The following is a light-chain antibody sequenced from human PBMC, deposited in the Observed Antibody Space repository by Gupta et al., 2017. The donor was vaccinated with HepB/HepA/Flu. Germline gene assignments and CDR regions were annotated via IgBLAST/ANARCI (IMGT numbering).Light chain of an antibody. CDR3: QPDGSSTT. Sequence: IVLTQSPGTLSLSPGERATLSCRASQSVSSSYLDWYQQKPGQAPRLIISVASSSANGIPGRFSGGGYGXDFTLTXSRREDEEFAVYYEQPDGSSTTFGXGTRLEIK. CDR2: VAS. V-gene: IGKV3-20*01. CDR1: QSVSSSY. J-gene: IGKJ5*01.